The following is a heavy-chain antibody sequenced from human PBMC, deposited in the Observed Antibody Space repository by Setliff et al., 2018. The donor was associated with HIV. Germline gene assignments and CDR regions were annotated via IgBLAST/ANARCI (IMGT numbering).Heavy chain of an antibody. CDR1: GGSISRGAYY. CDR2: INNSGRI. V-gene: IGHV4-31*03. D-gene: IGHD1-26*01. CDR3: ARDLREVGGGSYADY. J-gene: IGHJ4*02. Sequence: SETMSLTCTVAGGSISRGAYYWSWIRQHPGKGLEWIAYINNSGRIYYNPYLKSRVTISVDTSKNQFSLKLSSVTAADTAVYYCARDLREVGGGSYADYWGQGTLVTVSS.